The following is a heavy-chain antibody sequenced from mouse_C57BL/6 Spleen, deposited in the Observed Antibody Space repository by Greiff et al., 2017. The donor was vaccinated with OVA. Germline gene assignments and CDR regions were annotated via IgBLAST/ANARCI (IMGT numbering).Heavy chain of an antibody. CDR2: IDPSDSYT. CDR3: ASRQLRLRGAWFAY. Sequence: QVQLQQPGAELVKPGASVKLSCKASGYTFTSYWMQWVKQRPGQGLEWIGEIDPSDSYTNYNQKFKGKATLTVDTSSSTAYMQLSSLTSEDSAVYYCASRQLRLRGAWFAYWGQGTLVTVSA. CDR1: GYTFTSYW. J-gene: IGHJ3*01. V-gene: IGHV1-50*01. D-gene: IGHD3-2*02.